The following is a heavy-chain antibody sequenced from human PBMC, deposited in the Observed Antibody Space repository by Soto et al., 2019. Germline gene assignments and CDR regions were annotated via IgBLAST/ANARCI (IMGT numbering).Heavy chain of an antibody. V-gene: IGHV1-8*01. Sequence: ASVKLSCKASGYTFTSYDINWARQATGQGLEWMGWMNPNSGNTGYAQKFQGRVTMTRNTSISTAYMELSSLRSEDTAVYYCAIKRGYYYYMDVWGKGTTVTVSS. J-gene: IGHJ6*03. CDR1: GYTFTSYD. CDR2: MNPNSGNT. CDR3: AIKRGYYYYMDV. D-gene: IGHD3-10*01.